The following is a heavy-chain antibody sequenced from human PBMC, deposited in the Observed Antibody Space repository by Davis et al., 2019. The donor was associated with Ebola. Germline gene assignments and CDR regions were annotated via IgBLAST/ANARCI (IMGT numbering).Heavy chain of an antibody. V-gene: IGHV3-73*01. Sequence: ESLKISCAASGFTFSGSAMHWVRQASGKGLEWVGRIRSKANSYATAYAASVKGRFTIFRDDSKNTAYLQMNSLKTEDAAVYYCSAAGHVDYWGQGTLVTVSS. J-gene: IGHJ4*02. CDR1: GFTFSGSA. D-gene: IGHD6-13*01. CDR2: IRSKANSYAT. CDR3: SAAGHVDY.